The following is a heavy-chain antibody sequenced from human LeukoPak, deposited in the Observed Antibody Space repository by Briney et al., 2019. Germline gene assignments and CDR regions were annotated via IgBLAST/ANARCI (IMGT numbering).Heavy chain of an antibody. CDR3: ARAGIHERWLQLVDY. D-gene: IGHD5-24*01. CDR2: VHHSGST. Sequence: SETLSLTCTVSGVSISPYYWSWIRQSPGKGLEWLGYVHHSGSTNYNPSLKSRVTMSVDTSRNQLSLTLSSVTAADTAVYYCARAGIHERWLQLVDYWGQGALVIVSS. J-gene: IGHJ4*02. V-gene: IGHV4-59*08. CDR1: GVSISPYY.